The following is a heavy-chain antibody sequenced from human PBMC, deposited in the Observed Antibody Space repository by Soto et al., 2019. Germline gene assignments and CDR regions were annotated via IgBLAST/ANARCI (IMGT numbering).Heavy chain of an antibody. V-gene: IGHV1-69*12. CDR1: GGTFSSYA. D-gene: IGHD2-15*01. J-gene: IGHJ4*02. CDR2: IIPIFGTA. Sequence: QVQLVQSGAEVKKPGSSVKVSCKASGGTFSSYAISWVRQAPGQGLEWMGGIIPIFGTANYAQKFQGRVTLTAAESTSTAYMELSSLRSEDTAVYYCARDHKGACSGGSCYYFDYWGRGTLVTVSS. CDR3: ARDHKGACSGGSCYYFDY.